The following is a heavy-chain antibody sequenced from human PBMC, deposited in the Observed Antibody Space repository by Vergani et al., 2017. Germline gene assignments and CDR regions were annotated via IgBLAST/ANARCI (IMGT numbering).Heavy chain of an antibody. CDR3: ARGLTEGAIAAAGPEIRFDP. Sequence: QVQLVQSGAEVKKPGASVKVSCKASGYTFTSYGISWVRQAPGQGLEWMGWINPNSGGTNYAQKFQGRVTMTRDTSISTAYMELSRLRSDDTAVYYWARGLTEGAIAAAGPEIRFDPWGQGTLVTVSS. D-gene: IGHD6-13*01. J-gene: IGHJ5*02. V-gene: IGHV1-2*02. CDR1: GYTFTSYG. CDR2: INPNSGGT.